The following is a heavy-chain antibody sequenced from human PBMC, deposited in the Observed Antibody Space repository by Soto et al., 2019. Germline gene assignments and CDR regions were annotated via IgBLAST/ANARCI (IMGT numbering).Heavy chain of an antibody. J-gene: IGHJ6*02. CDR1: GGSISSSNW. CDR3: ARILIEYSSSSNYYYYGMDV. Sequence: SETLSLTCAVSGGSISSSNWWSWVRQPPGKGLEWIGEIYHSGITNYNPSLKSRVTISVDKSKNQFSLKLSSVTAADTAVYYCARILIEYSSSSNYYYYGMDVWGQGTTVNVSS. D-gene: IGHD6-6*01. CDR2: IYHSGIT. V-gene: IGHV4-4*02.